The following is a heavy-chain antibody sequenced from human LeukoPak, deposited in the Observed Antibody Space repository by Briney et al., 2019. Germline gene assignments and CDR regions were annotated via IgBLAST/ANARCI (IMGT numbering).Heavy chain of an antibody. CDR2: ISGSGGST. J-gene: IGHJ4*02. CDR1: GFTFSSYA. CDR3: AKHYYDTSGTPRYFDY. V-gene: IGHV3-23*01. D-gene: IGHD3-22*01. Sequence: GGSLRLSCAASGFTFSSYAMSWVHQAPGKGLEWVSGISGSGGSTYYADSVKGRFTISRDNSMNTLYLQMNSLRDEDTAVYYCAKHYYDTSGTPRYFDYWGQGTLVTVSS.